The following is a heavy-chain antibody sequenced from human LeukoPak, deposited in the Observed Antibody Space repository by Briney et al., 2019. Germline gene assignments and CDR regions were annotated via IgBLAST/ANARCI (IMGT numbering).Heavy chain of an antibody. CDR1: GFTFSSYS. CDR2: ISSSSSTI. CDR3: ARGRGGDYVPSRFDF. Sequence: GGSLRLSCAASGFTFSSYSMNWVRQAPGKGLEWVSYISSSSSTIYYADSVKGRFTISRDNAKNSLYLQMNSLRAEDTALYYCARGRGGDYVPSRFDFWGQGTLVTVSS. D-gene: IGHD4-17*01. V-gene: IGHV3-48*01. J-gene: IGHJ4*02.